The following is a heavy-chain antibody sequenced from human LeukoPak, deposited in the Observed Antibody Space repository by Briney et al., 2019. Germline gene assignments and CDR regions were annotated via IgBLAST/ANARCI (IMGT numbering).Heavy chain of an antibody. CDR1: GFTFSSYG. CDR3: AKDIRYSSSWYVDY. V-gene: IGHV3-23*01. Sequence: GGSLRLSCAASGFTFSSYGMSWVRQAPGKGLEWVSAISGSGGSTYYADSVKGRFTISRDNSKNTLYLQMNSLRAEDTAVYYCAKDIRYSSSWYVDYWGQGTLVTVSS. CDR2: ISGSGGST. D-gene: IGHD6-13*01. J-gene: IGHJ4*02.